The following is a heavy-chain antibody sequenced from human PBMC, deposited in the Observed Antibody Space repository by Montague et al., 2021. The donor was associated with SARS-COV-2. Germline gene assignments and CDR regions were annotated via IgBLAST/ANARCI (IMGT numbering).Heavy chain of an antibody. J-gene: IGHJ4*02. CDR3: ARIPVDSKYYFDF. V-gene: IGHV6-1*01. CDR1: GDSVSSSIAT. CDR2: TYYRSKWYN. Sequence: CAISGDSVSSSIATWNWIRQSPSRGLEWLGRTYYRSKWYNDYAESVKSRITIDPDTSKHQFSLHLNSVTPEDTAVYYCARIPVDSKYYFDFWGQGTLVTVSS. D-gene: IGHD4-11*01.